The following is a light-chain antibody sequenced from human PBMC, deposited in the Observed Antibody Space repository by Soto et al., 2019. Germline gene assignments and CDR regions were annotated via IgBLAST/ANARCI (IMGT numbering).Light chain of an antibody. Sequence: AIQLTQSPSSLSASVGDRVTITWRASQGISNSLAWYQQQPGKAPKLLIYNAFSLQVVVPSRFSGSGCGPDFTHIIISLPSIDFGSYYCHQLKNYPITCGQGTRREIK. J-gene: IGKJ5*01. CDR2: NAF. CDR3: HQLKNYPIT. CDR1: QGISNS. V-gene: IGKV1D-13*01.